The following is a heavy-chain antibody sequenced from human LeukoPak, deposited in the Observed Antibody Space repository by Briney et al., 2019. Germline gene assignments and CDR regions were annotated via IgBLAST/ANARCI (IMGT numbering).Heavy chain of an antibody. V-gene: IGHV3-74*01. Sequence: GGSLRLSCAVSGFTFSSYWMHWVRQAPGKGLVWVLRIDRDGSRINYADSVKGRFTISRDNGKNTLFLQMNSLRAEDAAVYYCVRGNDYGGPRYWGQGTLVTVSS. D-gene: IGHD4-23*01. CDR1: GFTFSSYW. J-gene: IGHJ4*02. CDR2: IDRDGSRI. CDR3: VRGNDYGGPRY.